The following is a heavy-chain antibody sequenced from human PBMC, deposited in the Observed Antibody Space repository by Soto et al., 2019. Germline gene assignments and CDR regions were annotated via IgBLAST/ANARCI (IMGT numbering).Heavy chain of an antibody. J-gene: IGHJ4*02. CDR2: IIPIFGTA. D-gene: IGHD3-22*01. CDR1: GYTFTSYY. V-gene: IGHV1-69*13. Sequence: SVKVSYKASGYTFTSYYMHWVRQAPGQGLEWMGGIIPIFGTANYAQKFQGRVTITADESTSTAYMELSSLRSEDTAVYYCATNYYDSSGYSYWGQGTLVTVSS. CDR3: ATNYYDSSGYSY.